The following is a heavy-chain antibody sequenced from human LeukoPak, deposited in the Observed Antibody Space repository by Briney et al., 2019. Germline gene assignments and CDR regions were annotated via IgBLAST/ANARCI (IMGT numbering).Heavy chain of an antibody. CDR2: MNPNSYNT. V-gene: IGHV1-8*03. D-gene: IGHD2-2*01. J-gene: IGHJ4*02. Sequence: ASVKLSCKASGHTFTLYDINWVRHATGQGLEWMRYMNPNSYNTGYAQKSQGSVNNTKHPPKNTPYMELHTLRSGDTAVYYCARGAFDCRSTSCDSFWGEGTLVPVSS. CDR1: GHTFTLYD. CDR3: ARGAFDCRSTSCDSF.